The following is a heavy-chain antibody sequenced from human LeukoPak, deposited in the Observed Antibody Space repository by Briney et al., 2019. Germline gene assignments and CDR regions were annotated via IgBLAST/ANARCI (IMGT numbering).Heavy chain of an antibody. CDR3: AKDFWSGYYALDY. V-gene: IGHV3-30*18. CDR1: GFTFSSYG. D-gene: IGHD3-3*01. CDR2: ISYDGSNK. Sequence: GGSLRLSCAASGFTFSSYGMHWVRQAPGKGLEWVAVISYDGSNKYYADSVKGRFTISRDNSKNTLYLQMNSLRAEDTAVYYCAKDFWSGYYALDYRGQGTLVTVSS. J-gene: IGHJ4*02.